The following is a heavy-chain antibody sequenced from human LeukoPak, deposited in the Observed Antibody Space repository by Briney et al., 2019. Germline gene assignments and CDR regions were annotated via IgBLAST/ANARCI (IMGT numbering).Heavy chain of an antibody. V-gene: IGHV1-2*02. CDR2: INPNSGVT. D-gene: IGHD6-19*01. Sequence: GASVKVSCKASGYTFTGYYMHWVRQAPGQGLEWMGWINPNSGVTNYAQKFQGRVTMTRDTSISTAYMELRSLRSDDTAVYYCARDNSSGWPYYYYYMDVWGKGTTVTVSS. CDR1: GYTFTGYY. CDR3: ARDNSSGWPYYYYYMDV. J-gene: IGHJ6*03.